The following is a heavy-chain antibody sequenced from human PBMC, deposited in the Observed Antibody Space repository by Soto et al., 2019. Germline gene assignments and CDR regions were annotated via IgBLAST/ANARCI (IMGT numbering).Heavy chain of an antibody. D-gene: IGHD4-17*01. J-gene: IGHJ4*02. Sequence: SETLSLTCTVSGGSISSGDYYWSWIRQPPGKGLEWIGYIYYSGSTYYNPSLKSRVTISVDTSKNQFSLKLGSVTAADTAVYYCARAPTTVVPFDYWGQGTLVTVSS. V-gene: IGHV4-30-4*01. CDR1: GGSISSGDYY. CDR2: IYYSGST. CDR3: ARAPTTVVPFDY.